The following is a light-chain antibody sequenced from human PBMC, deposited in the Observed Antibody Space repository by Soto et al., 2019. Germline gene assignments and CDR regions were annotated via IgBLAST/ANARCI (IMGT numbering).Light chain of an antibody. V-gene: IGKV3-11*01. J-gene: IGKJ4*01. CDR3: QQRSNWRWLT. CDR2: DAS. CDR1: QSVSSY. Sequence: EIVLTQSPATLSLSSGERATVSCRASQSVSSYLAWYQQKAGQAPRLLIYDASNRATGIPARFSGSVSGTNFTLTISSLEPEDFAVYYCQQRSNWRWLTFGGGTKVDIK.